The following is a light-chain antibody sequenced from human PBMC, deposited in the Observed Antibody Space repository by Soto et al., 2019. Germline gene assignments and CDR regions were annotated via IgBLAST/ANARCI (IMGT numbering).Light chain of an antibody. J-gene: IGKJ2*01. CDR2: DTS. Sequence: EIVLTQSPDTLSLSPGQRATLSCGASQSVNSSYLAWYQQKPGLAPRLLIYDTSTRAAGIPDRFSGGGSGTDFTLTISRPEPEDFVVYYCQQYGNSPYTFGQGTKLEIK. CDR1: QSVNSSY. V-gene: IGKV3D-20*01. CDR3: QQYGNSPYT.